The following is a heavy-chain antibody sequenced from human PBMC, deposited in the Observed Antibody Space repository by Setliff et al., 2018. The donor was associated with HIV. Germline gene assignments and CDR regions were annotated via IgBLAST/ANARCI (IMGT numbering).Heavy chain of an antibody. CDR1: GYILSHFG. Sequence: ASVKVSCKASGYILSHFGMTWVRQAPGQGLEWMGWISGNNGNTKYAQKFQDRVTITTDTSTSTHYLELRSLRFDDTAVYYCARDTSPHSSGYYLTSDAFDIWGQGTMVTVSS. CDR2: ISGNNGNT. CDR3: ARDTSPHSSGYYLTSDAFDI. D-gene: IGHD3-22*01. J-gene: IGHJ3*02. V-gene: IGHV1-18*01.